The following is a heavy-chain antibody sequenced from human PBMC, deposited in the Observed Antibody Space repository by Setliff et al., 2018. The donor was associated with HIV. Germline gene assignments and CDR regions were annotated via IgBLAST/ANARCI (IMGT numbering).Heavy chain of an antibody. CDR3: ARDQTQGEVGAGEIFDY. Sequence: ASVKVSCKVSGSSLTELSIHWVRQTPGKGLQWMGGFDPEDGPDDGQTIYARKFQGRVTMTEDTSTDTAYIVLARLTSEDTAVYYCARDQTQGEVGAGEIFDYWGQGTLVTVSS. V-gene: IGHV1-24*01. J-gene: IGHJ4*02. CDR1: GSSLTELS. CDR2: FDPEDGPDDGQT. D-gene: IGHD1-26*01.